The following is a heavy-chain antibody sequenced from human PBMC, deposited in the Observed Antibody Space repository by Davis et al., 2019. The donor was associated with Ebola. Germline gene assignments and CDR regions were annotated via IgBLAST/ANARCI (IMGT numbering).Heavy chain of an antibody. CDR1: GDSVSSNSAV. CDR2: TYYRAKWYH. J-gene: IGHJ4*02. V-gene: IGHV6-1*01. Sequence: SQTLSLTCAISGDSVSSNSAVWNWVRQSPSRGLEWLGRTYYRAKWYHDYAVSMRGRIIINPDTSKNQFSLSLSSVTAADTAVYYCATLGYSYGNSFDHWGQGILVTVSS. CDR3: ATLGYSYGNSFDH. D-gene: IGHD5-18*01.